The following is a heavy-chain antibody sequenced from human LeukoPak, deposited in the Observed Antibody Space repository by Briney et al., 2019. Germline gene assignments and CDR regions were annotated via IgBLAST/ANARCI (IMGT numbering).Heavy chain of an antibody. D-gene: IGHD3-10*01. V-gene: IGHV3-23*01. CDR2: ISGSGGST. Sequence: VGSLRLSCAASGFTFSSYGMNCVRQAPGKGLEWVSGISGSGGSTYYTDSVKGRFTIYRDNTKNTLYLQMNRMIAEDTAVYYCAKAGLVDYDGSGSSHNWFDPWGQGTLVTVSS. CDR3: AKAGLVDYDGSGSSHNWFDP. J-gene: IGHJ5*02. CDR1: GFTFSSYG.